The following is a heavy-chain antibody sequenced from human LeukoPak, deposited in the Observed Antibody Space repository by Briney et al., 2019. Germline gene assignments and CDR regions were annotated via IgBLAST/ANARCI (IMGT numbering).Heavy chain of an antibody. D-gene: IGHD6-13*01. CDR1: GGSISSSSYY. J-gene: IGHJ4*02. CDR2: IYYSGST. CDR3: ARDGKPQVPPQYSSSWYARQGGETERGYYFDY. Sequence: PSETLSLTCTVSGGSISSSSYYWGWIRQPPGKGLEWIGSIYYSGSTYYNPSLKSRVTISVDTSKNQFSLKLSSVTAADTAVYYCARDGKPQVPPQYSSSWYARQGGETERGYYFDYWGQGTLVTVSS. V-gene: IGHV4-39*02.